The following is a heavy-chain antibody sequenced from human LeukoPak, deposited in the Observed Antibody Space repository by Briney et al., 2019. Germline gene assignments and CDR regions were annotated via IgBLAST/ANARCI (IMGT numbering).Heavy chain of an antibody. J-gene: IGHJ4*02. CDR2: ISGSGGTT. CDR1: GFTFSSYA. Sequence: QPGGSLRLSCAASGFTFSSYAMSWVRQAPGKGLEWVSVISGSGGTTHYADSVKGRFTISRDNSKNTLYLQMNSLRGEDTAVYYCAKGGQVNQPDRLFTDWGQGTLVIVSS. CDR3: AKGGQVNQPDRLFTD. V-gene: IGHV3-23*01. D-gene: IGHD1-14*01.